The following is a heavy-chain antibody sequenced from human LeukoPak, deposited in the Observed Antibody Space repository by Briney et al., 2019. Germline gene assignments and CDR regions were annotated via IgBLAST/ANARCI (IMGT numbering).Heavy chain of an antibody. CDR3: AKGYDFWSGYWWFDP. D-gene: IGHD3-3*01. V-gene: IGHV3-23*01. CDR2: IRGNGDRT. CDR1: GFTFTNYG. Sequence: GGSLRLSCAASGFTFTNYGMSWVRQAPGKGLEWVAGIRGNGDRTFYAESVKGRFTISRDNSKNTLYLQMNSLRAEDTAVYYCAKGYDFWSGYWWFDPWGQGTLVTVSS. J-gene: IGHJ5*02.